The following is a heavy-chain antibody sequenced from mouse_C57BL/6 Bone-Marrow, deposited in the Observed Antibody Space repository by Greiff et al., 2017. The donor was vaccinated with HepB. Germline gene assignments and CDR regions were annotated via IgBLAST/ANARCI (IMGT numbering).Heavy chain of an antibody. Sequence: EVKLLESGGGLVQPGGSLKLSCAASGIDFSRYWMSWVRRAPGKGLEWIGEINPDSSTINYAPSLKDKFIISRDNAKNTLYLQMSKVRSEDTALYYCARWYYGSSYEAWFAYWGQGTLVTVSA. CDR1: GIDFSRYW. J-gene: IGHJ3*01. D-gene: IGHD1-1*01. CDR3: ARWYYGSSYEAWFAY. CDR2: INPDSSTI. V-gene: IGHV4-1*01.